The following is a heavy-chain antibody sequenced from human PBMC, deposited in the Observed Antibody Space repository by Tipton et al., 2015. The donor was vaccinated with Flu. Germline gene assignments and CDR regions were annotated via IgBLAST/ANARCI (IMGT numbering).Heavy chain of an antibody. D-gene: IGHD2/OR15-2a*01. CDR1: GFSVNNNY. CDR2: ISSSGDNT. CDR3: ARGMNSGLVDV. V-gene: IGHV3-64*02. Sequence: SLRLSCTASGFSVNNNYMYWVRQAPGKGLEYVSAISSSGDNTYYADSVKDRFTISRDNSKNTLYLQMGSLRADDMAVYYCARGMNSGLVDVWGQGTTVTVSS. J-gene: IGHJ6*02.